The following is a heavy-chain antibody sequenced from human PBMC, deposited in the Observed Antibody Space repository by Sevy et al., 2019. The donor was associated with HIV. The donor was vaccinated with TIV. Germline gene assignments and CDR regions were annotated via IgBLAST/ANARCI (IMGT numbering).Heavy chain of an antibody. CDR3: TTDLGFYSSK. Sequence: GGSLRLSCAASGITFSSAWMSWVRLVPGKGLEWLGRIKSETDGAAADYGAAVKGRFTISRDDSKETLYLQLNSLKTEDTAVYYCTTDLGFYSSKWGHGTLVTVSS. CDR1: GITFSSAW. D-gene: IGHD4-4*01. CDR2: IKSETDGAAA. V-gene: IGHV3-15*01. J-gene: IGHJ4*01.